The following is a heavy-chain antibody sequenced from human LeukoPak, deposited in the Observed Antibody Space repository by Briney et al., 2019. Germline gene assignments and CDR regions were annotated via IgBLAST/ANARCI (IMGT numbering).Heavy chain of an antibody. CDR1: GGSISSYY. CDR3: ARDLRITMVRGVISPLDY. D-gene: IGHD3-10*01. CDR2: IYYSGST. V-gene: IGHV4-39*07. J-gene: IGHJ4*02. Sequence: SETLSLTCTVSGGSISSYYWGWIRQPPGKGLEWIGSIYYSGSTYYNPSLKSRVTISVDTSKNQFSLKLSSVTAADTAVYYCARDLRITMVRGVISPLDYWGQGTLVTVSS.